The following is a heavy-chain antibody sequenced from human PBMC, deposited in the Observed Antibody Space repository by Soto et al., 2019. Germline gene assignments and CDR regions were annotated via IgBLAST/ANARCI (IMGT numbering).Heavy chain of an antibody. CDR2: IYTSGGT. D-gene: IGHD5-12*01. CDR3: ARERREEIHDGYDIDY. Sequence: SETLSLTCTVSGGSISYYYWSWIRQPAGKGLEWIGRIYTSGGTDYNPSLKSRVTISIDTSKSQFSLKVTSMTAADTAVYYCARERREEIHDGYDIDYWGQGTLVTVSS. J-gene: IGHJ4*02. CDR1: GGSISYYY. V-gene: IGHV4-4*07.